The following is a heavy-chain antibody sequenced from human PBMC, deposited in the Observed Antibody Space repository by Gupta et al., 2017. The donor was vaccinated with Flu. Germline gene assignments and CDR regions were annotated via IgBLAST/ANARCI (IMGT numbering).Heavy chain of an antibody. CDR2: ISYDASYK. CDR3: AKDQREFCSGGDCYPQILDY. D-gene: IGHD2-15*01. Sequence: QPPGKGLGWVAVISYDASYKHYADSVKCRFTISRDNSKNTLNLHINSLKPEDTAVYYCAKDQREFCSGGDCYPQILDYWGQGTLVTVSP. V-gene: IGHV3-30*18. J-gene: IGHJ4*02.